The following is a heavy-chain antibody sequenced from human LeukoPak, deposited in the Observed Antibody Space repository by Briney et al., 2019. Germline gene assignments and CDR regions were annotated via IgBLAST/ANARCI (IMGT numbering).Heavy chain of an antibody. CDR1: VFTFSTYA. CDR3: AKDLYDSSGYFGY. CDR2: IRYDGSNK. Sequence: GGSLRLSCAASVFTFSTYAMHWVRQAPGKGLEWVAFIRYDGSNKYYADSVKGRFTISRDNSKNTLYLQMNSLRAEDTAVYYCAKDLYDSSGYFGYWGQGTLVTVSS. J-gene: IGHJ4*02. V-gene: IGHV3-30*02. D-gene: IGHD3-22*01.